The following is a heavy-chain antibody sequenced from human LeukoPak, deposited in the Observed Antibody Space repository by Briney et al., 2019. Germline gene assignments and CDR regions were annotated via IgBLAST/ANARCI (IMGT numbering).Heavy chain of an antibody. Sequence: SQTLSLTCTVSGGSISSGGYYWSWIRQHPGEGLEWIGYIYYSGSTYYNPSLKSRVTISVDTSKNQFSLKLSSVTAADTAVYYCARLSYYDNSGYYLTAFDIWGQGTMVTVSS. J-gene: IGHJ3*02. D-gene: IGHD3-22*01. CDR2: IYYSGST. CDR3: ARLSYYDNSGYYLTAFDI. CDR1: GGSISSGGYY. V-gene: IGHV4-31*03.